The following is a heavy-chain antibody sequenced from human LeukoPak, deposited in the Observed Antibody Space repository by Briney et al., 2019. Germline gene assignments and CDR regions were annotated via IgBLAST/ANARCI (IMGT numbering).Heavy chain of an antibody. J-gene: IGHJ4*02. Sequence: SETLSLTCAVYGGSFSGDFWSWIRQSPGKGLEWIGEINHGGSTTYNPSLQSRVTISVDTSKNQFSLKLSSVTAADTAVYYCARHIAHFDYWGQGTLVTVSS. CDR1: GGSFSGDF. CDR3: ARHIAHFDY. V-gene: IGHV4-34*01. CDR2: INHGGST. D-gene: IGHD2-21*01.